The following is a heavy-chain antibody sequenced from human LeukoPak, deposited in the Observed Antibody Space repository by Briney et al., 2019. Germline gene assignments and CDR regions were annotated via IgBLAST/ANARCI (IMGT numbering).Heavy chain of an antibody. V-gene: IGHV4-34*01. Sequence: SETLSLTCAVYGGSFSGYYWSWIRQPPGKGLEWIGSIYYSGSTYYNPSLKSRVTISVDTSKNQFSLKLSSVTAADTAVYYCARPLRGAFDIWGQGTMVTVSS. J-gene: IGHJ3*02. CDR3: ARPLRGAFDI. CDR1: GGSFSGYY. D-gene: IGHD2-15*01. CDR2: IYYSGST.